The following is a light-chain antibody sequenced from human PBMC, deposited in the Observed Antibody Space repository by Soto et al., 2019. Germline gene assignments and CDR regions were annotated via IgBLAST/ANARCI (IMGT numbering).Light chain of an antibody. CDR2: QVI. V-gene: IGLV2-23*02. CDR3: SSYAGTSTYVV. CDR1: SSDVGSYNL. Sequence: QSVLTEPASVSGSPGQSITISCTGTSSDVGSYNLVSWYQQHPGKVPKLMIYQVIKRPSGVSNRFSGAKSDNTASLTISGLEAEDEAAYYCSSYAGTSTYVVFGGGTKLTVL. J-gene: IGLJ2*01.